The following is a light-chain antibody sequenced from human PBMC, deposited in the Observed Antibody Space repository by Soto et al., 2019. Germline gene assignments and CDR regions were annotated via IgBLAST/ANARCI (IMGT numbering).Light chain of an antibody. Sequence: EIVLTQSPGTLFLSPGERATLSCRASQSVSNNYLAWYQQKPGQAPRLLISGASNSATGIPARFSGSGSGTDFTLAISRLEPEDVAVYYCQQYGTSPLTFGPGTRVDLK. CDR2: GAS. J-gene: IGKJ3*01. CDR3: QQYGTSPLT. V-gene: IGKV3-20*01. CDR1: QSVSNNY.